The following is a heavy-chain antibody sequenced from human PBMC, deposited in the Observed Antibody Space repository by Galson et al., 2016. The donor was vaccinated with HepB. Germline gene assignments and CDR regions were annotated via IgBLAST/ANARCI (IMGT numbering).Heavy chain of an antibody. J-gene: IGHJ6*02. Sequence: QSGAEVKKPGESLKISCKGSGYSFTSYWIGWVRQMPGKGLEWMGIIYPGDSDTRYSPSFQGQVTISADKSISTAYLQWSSLKASDTAMFYCARLAAGGEHGTPYYYYYGMDVWGQGTTVTVSS. CDR3: ARLAAGGEHGTPYYYYYGMDV. CDR1: GYSFTSYW. CDR2: IYPGDSDT. V-gene: IGHV5-51*01. D-gene: IGHD6-13*01.